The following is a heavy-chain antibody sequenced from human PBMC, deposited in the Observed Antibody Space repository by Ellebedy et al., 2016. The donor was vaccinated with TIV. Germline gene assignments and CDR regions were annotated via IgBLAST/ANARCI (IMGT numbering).Heavy chain of an antibody. CDR1: GFTFSSYS. Sequence: GGSLRLSXAASGFTFSSYSMNWVRQAPGKGLEWVSSISSSSSYIYYADSVKGRFTISRDNAKNTLYLQMNSLRAEDTAVYYCARDPMSVKEDNWFNPWGQGTLVTVSS. D-gene: IGHD4-17*01. CDR2: ISSSSSYI. CDR3: ARDPMSVKEDNWFNP. V-gene: IGHV3-21*01. J-gene: IGHJ5*02.